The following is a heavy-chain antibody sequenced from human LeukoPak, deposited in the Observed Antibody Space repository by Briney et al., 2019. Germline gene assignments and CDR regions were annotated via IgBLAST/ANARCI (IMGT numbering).Heavy chain of an antibody. Sequence: SETLSLTCTVSGGSISSSSYYWGWIRQPPGKGLEWIGSIYYSGSTYYNPSLKSRVTISVDTSKNQFSLKLSSVTAADTAVYYCARRSYSSGWERYYYYYYGMDVWGQGTTVTVSS. V-gene: IGHV4-39*01. J-gene: IGHJ6*02. CDR1: GGSISSSSYY. D-gene: IGHD6-19*01. CDR3: ARRSYSSGWERYYYYYYGMDV. CDR2: IYYSGST.